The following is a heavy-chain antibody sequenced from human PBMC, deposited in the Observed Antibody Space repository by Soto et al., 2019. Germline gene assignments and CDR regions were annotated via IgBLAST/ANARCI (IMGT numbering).Heavy chain of an antibody. CDR2: AYYSGST. CDR1: GGSISHYY. Sequence: SETLSLTCSVSGGSISHYYWSWIRQSPGKGLEWIGYAYYSGSTDYNPSLKSRVTMSVDTSKNQVSLKLNSVTTADTAVYYCARDRSTYGGGGTGEVKENWFDPWGPGTLVTSPQ. D-gene: IGHD2-8*01. J-gene: IGHJ5*02. CDR3: ARDRSTYGGGGTGEVKENWFDP. V-gene: IGHV4-59*01.